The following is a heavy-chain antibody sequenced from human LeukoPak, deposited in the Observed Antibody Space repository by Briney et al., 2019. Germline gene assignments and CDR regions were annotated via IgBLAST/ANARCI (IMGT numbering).Heavy chain of an antibody. J-gene: IGHJ4*02. CDR1: GGSFSGYY. Sequence: SETLSLTCAVYGGSFSGYYWSWIRQPPGKGLEWIGYIYYSGSTNYNPSLKSRVTISVDTSKNQFFLKLSSVTAADTAVYYCARHRGSSNFDYWGQGTLVTVSS. CDR2: IYYSGST. CDR3: ARHRGSSNFDY. D-gene: IGHD6-6*01. V-gene: IGHV4-59*08.